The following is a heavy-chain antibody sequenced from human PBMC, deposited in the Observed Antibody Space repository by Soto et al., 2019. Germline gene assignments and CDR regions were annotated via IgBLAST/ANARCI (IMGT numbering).Heavy chain of an antibody. D-gene: IGHD3-10*01. CDR2: INPSGGST. CDR3: ARGVGSGTYYNQYNWFDP. Sequence: ASVKVSCKASGYTFTSYYMHWVRQAPGQGPEWMGIINPSGGSTSYAQKLQGRVTMTTDTSTSTAYMELRSLRSDDTAVYYCARGVGSGTYYNQYNWFDPWGQGTLVTVSS. CDR1: GYTFTSYY. J-gene: IGHJ5*02. V-gene: IGHV1-46*01.